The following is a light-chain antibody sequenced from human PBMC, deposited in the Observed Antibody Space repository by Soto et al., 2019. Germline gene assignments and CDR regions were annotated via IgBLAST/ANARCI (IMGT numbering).Light chain of an antibody. CDR2: KAS. Sequence: DIQMTQSPSTLSASVGDRVTITCRASQSISAYLAWYQQKPGKAPKLLIYKASNLQSGVPSRFSGSGSGTEFTLTISSLQPDDFATYYCQQYNSYPSTFGQGTKVDIK. CDR1: QSISAY. CDR3: QQYNSYPST. V-gene: IGKV1-5*03. J-gene: IGKJ1*01.